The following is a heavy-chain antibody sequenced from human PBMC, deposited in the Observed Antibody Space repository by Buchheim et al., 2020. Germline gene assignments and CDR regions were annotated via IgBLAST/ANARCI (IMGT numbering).Heavy chain of an antibody. D-gene: IGHD5-24*01. V-gene: IGHV3-15*07. CDR1: GFSFSTAW. Sequence: VQLVESGGGLVKPGGSLRLSCAASGFSFSTAWMNWVRQAPGKGLEWVGRSKGKIDGGTADYAAPVKGRFTISRDDSKNTLYLEMTSLKTEDAAVYYCTASALSGDPHWGQGTL. J-gene: IGHJ4*02. CDR3: TASALSGDPH. CDR2: SKGKIDGGTA.